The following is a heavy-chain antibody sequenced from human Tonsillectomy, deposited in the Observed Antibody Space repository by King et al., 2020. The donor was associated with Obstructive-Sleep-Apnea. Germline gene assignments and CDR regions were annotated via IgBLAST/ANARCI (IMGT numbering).Heavy chain of an antibody. V-gene: IGHV4-59*08. CDR2: MYYSGNT. CDR1: GDSITNYY. CDR3: ARHRGVEDYGGYGDYFDY. D-gene: IGHD5-12*01. Sequence: LLQESGPGLVKPSETLSLTCTVSGDSITNYYWSWIRQPPGKGLEWIGYMYYSGNTNFNPSLKSRVTISADTSKIQFSLRLSSVTAADTAVYYCARHRGVEDYGGYGDYFDYWGQGTLVTVSS. J-gene: IGHJ4*02.